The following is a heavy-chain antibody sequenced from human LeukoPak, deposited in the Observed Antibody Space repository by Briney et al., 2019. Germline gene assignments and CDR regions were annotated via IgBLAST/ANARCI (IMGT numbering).Heavy chain of an antibody. V-gene: IGHV1-2*02. CDR3: ASFLWSSSLQFDH. J-gene: IGHJ4*02. CDR2: INPNSGGT. CDR1: GYTFTGYY. D-gene: IGHD6-13*01. Sequence: ASVKVSCKASGYTFTGYYMHWVRQAPGQGLEWMGWINPNSGGTNYAQKFQGRVTMTRDTSISTAYMELSRLRSDDTAVYYCASFLWSSSLQFDHWGQGTLVTVSS.